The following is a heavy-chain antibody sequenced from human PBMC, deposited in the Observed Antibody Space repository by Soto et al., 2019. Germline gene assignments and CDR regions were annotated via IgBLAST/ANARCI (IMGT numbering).Heavy chain of an antibody. CDR1: GYTFTSSY. J-gene: IGHJ4*02. V-gene: IGHV1-46*03. D-gene: IGHD3-10*01. Sequence: QVQLVQSGAEVKKPGASVKVSCKASGYTFTSSYIHWVRQAPGQGLEWMAIINPNGGSTNYAQKFQGRVTVTRDTSTSTVYMELSSLTSEDTAVYYCTRSLMEGDYWGQGTLVTV. CDR2: INPNGGST. CDR3: TRSLMEGDY.